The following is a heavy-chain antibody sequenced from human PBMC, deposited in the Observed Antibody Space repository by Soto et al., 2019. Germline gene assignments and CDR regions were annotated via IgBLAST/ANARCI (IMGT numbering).Heavy chain of an antibody. CDR2: IYFGGNT. V-gene: IGHV4-39*07. Sequence: SETLSLTCTVPGGSVNIGTYYWSWIRQPPGRGLEWVGSIYFGGNTYYNPSLKSRVTISADLSKNQFYLDLNSVTAADTAMYYCARNGDCTRPGCIVGWFDPWGPGTLVTVSS. J-gene: IGHJ5*02. CDR1: GGSVNIGTYY. D-gene: IGHD2-8*01. CDR3: ARNGDCTRPGCIVGWFDP.